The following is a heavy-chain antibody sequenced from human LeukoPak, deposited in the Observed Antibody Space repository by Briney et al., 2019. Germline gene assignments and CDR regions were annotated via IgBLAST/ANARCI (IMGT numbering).Heavy chain of an antibody. D-gene: IGHD1-1*01. V-gene: IGHV3-48*03. J-gene: IGHJ4*02. Sequence: GGSLRLSCAASGFSFSSYEMNWVRQAPGKGLEWVSYIISSGSAIYYADSVKGRFTISRDNAKNSLYLQMNSLRAEDTAVDYCAREGWNDDLDYWGQGTLVTVSS. CDR2: IISSGSAI. CDR1: GFSFSSYE. CDR3: AREGWNDDLDY.